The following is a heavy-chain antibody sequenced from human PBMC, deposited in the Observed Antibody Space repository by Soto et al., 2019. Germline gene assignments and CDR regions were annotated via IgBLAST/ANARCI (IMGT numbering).Heavy chain of an antibody. CDR2: INAGNGNT. J-gene: IGHJ4*02. CDR1: GYTFTSYG. V-gene: IGHV1-3*01. D-gene: IGHD5-18*01. CDR3: ARGKGQWDTAMDG. Sequence: ASVKVACKASGYTFTSYGMHWVRQAPGERLEWMGWINAGNGNTKYSQKFQGRVTITRDTSASTAYMELSSLRSEDTAVYYCARGKGQWDTAMDGWGQGTLVTVSS.